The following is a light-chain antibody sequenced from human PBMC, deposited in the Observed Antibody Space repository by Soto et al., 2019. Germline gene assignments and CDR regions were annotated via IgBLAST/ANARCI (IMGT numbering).Light chain of an antibody. CDR2: GAS. Sequence: ECEFTQSAGTGSLSQEERATLSCMASQSVSSSYLAWYQQKPGQAPRLLIYGASSRATGIPDRFSGSGSGTDFTLTISRLEPEDFAVYYCQQYGSSRWTVGQGTKVDIK. V-gene: IGKV3-20*01. CDR1: QSVSSSY. J-gene: IGKJ1*01. CDR3: QQYGSSRWT.